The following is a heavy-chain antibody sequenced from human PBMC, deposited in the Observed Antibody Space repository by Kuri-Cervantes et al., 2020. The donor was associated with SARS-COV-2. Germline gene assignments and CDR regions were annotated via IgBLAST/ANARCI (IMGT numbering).Heavy chain of an antibody. Sequence: GSLRLSCTVSGGSISSSSYYWGWTRQPPGKGLEWIGSIYYSGSTYYNPSLRSRITISVDASKKQFSLKLSSVTAADTALYYCTSIPRGDIYGYFDSWGQAIPVTVSS. J-gene: IGHJ4*02. CDR3: TSIPRGDIYGYFDS. CDR1: GGSISSSSYY. V-gene: IGHV4-39*07. CDR2: IYYSGST. D-gene: IGHD5-18*01.